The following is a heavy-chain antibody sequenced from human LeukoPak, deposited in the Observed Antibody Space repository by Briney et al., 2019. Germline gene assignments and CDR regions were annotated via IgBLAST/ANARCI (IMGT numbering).Heavy chain of an antibody. CDR3: ARSAITMVRGVIRPHYYMDV. CDR2: INSDGSST. Sequence: PGGSLRLSCAASGFTVSSYWMHWVRQAPGKGLVWVSRINSDGSSTSYADSVKGRFTISRDNAKNTLYLQMNSLRAEDTAVYYCARSAITMVRGVIRPHYYMDVWGKGTTVTVSS. D-gene: IGHD3-10*01. V-gene: IGHV3-74*01. J-gene: IGHJ6*03. CDR1: GFTVSSYW.